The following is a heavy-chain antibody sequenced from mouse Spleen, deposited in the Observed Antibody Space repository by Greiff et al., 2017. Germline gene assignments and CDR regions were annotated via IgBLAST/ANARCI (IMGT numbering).Heavy chain of an antibody. V-gene: IGHV5-17*02. J-gene: IGHJ1*01. CDR1: GFTFSSFG. D-gene: IGHD1-1*02. Sequence: EVQGVESGGGLVQPGGSRKLSCAASGFTFSSFGMHWVRQAPEKGLEWVAYISSGSSTIYYADTVKGRFTISRDNPKNTLFLQMTSLRSEDTAMYYCARSGWGYRYFDVWGAGTTVTVSS. CDR3: ARSGWGYRYFDV. CDR2: ISSGSSTI.